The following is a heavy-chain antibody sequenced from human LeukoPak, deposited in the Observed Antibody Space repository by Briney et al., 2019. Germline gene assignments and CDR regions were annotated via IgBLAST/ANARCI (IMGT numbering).Heavy chain of an antibody. CDR2: INHSGST. CDR1: GGSFSGYY. D-gene: IGHD6-13*01. CDR3: AREVIAAAAIGFDY. J-gene: IGHJ4*02. Sequence: SETLSLTCAVYGGSFSGYYWSWIRQPPGKGLEWIGEINHSGSTNYNPSLKSRVTISVDTSKNQFSLKLSSVTAADTAVYYCAREVIAAAAIGFDYWGQGTLVTVSP. V-gene: IGHV4-34*01.